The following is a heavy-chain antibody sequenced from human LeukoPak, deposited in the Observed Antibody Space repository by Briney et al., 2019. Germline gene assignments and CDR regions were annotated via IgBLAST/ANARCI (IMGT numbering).Heavy chain of an antibody. CDR3: ARPNDYGDDGDAFDI. D-gene: IGHD4-17*01. CDR1: GGSFSGYY. Sequence: SETLSLTCAVYGGSFSGYYWSWIRQPPGKGLEWIGEINHSGSTNYNPSLKSRVTISVDTSKNQSSLKLSSVTAADTAVYYCARPNDYGDDGDAFDIWGQGTMVTVPS. CDR2: INHSGST. J-gene: IGHJ3*02. V-gene: IGHV4-34*01.